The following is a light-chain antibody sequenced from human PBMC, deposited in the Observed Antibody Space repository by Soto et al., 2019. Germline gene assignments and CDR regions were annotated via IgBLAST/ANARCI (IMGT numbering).Light chain of an antibody. CDR3: AAWDDTVRSYV. J-gene: IGLJ1*01. CDR2: RDN. CDR1: ISNIGTNY. V-gene: IGLV1-47*01. Sequence: QSVLTQPPSVSGTPGQRVTISCSGGISNIGTNYVHWFQQLPGTAPKVLSNRDNQRPSGVAAGFSGSKSGTSASLAISGRRSEDEAEDYCAAWDDTVRSYVFGTGTKLTVL.